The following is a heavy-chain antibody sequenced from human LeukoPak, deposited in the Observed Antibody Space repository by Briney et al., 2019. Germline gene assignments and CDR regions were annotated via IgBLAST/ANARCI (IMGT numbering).Heavy chain of an antibody. Sequence: SETLSLTCAVPGYSISSGYYWGWIRQPPGKGLEWIGSIYHSGSTYYNPTLKSRVTISVDTSKNQFSLKLSSVTAADTAVYYCARQGAVVVITTSFDYWGQGTLVTVSS. CDR1: GYSISSGYY. D-gene: IGHD3-22*01. CDR3: ARQGAVVVITTSFDY. CDR2: IYHSGST. V-gene: IGHV4-38-2*01. J-gene: IGHJ4*02.